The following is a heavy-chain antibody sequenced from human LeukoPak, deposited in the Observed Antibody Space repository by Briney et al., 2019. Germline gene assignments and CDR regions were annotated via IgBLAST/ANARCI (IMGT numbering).Heavy chain of an antibody. Sequence: GGSLRLSCVASGFPFSSYWMTWVRLAPGKGLEWVANIKEDGTETYYVDSVKGRFTISRDNAKNSLYLQMNSLRVEDTAVYYCAKEGRSLQTYWGQGTLVTVSS. V-gene: IGHV3-7*03. J-gene: IGHJ4*02. CDR1: GFPFSSYW. CDR2: IKEDGTET. D-gene: IGHD5-24*01. CDR3: AKEGRSLQTY.